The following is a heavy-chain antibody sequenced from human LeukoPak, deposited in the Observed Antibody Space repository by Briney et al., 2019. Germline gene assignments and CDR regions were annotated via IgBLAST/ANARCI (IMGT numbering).Heavy chain of an antibody. D-gene: IGHD4-17*01. J-gene: IGHJ4*02. V-gene: IGHV1-69*05. CDR2: IIPIFGTA. CDR3: ATDGAGDYLNH. CDR1: GGTFSSYA. Sequence: ASVKVSCKASGGTFSSYAISWVRQAPGQGLEWMGGIIPIFGTANYAQKFQGRVTITTDESTSTAYMELSSLRSEDTAVYYCATDGAGDYLNHWGQGTLVTVSS.